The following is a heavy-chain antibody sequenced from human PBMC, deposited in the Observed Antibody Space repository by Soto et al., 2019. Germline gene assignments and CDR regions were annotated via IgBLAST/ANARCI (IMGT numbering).Heavy chain of an antibody. CDR1: CYTFTSYG. Sequence: ASVKVSCKASCYTFTSYGISCVRQAPGQGLEWMGWISAYNGNTNYAQKLQGRVTMTTDTSTSTAYMELRSLRSDDTAVYYCARRVLAAAGTNWFDPWGQGTLVTVSS. CDR2: ISAYNGNT. D-gene: IGHD6-13*01. V-gene: IGHV1-18*01. J-gene: IGHJ5*02. CDR3: ARRVLAAAGTNWFDP.